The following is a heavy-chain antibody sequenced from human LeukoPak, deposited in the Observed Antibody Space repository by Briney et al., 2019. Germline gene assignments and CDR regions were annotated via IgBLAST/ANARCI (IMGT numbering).Heavy chain of an antibody. CDR1: GGSISSYY. D-gene: IGHD3-10*01. J-gene: IGHJ6*03. CDR2: IYYSGYT. V-gene: IGHV4-59*01. Sequence: SETLSLTCTVSGGSISSYYWSWIRQPPGKGLEWIGFIYYSGYTNYNPSLKSRVTISVDTSKNQFSLKLSSVTAADTAVYYCARTTMVRGTYYMDVWGKGTTVTISS. CDR3: ARTTMVRGTYYMDV.